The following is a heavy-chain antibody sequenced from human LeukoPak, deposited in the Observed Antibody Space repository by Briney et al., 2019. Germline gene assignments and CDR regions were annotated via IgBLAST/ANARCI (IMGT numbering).Heavy chain of an antibody. J-gene: IGHJ4*02. D-gene: IGHD1-26*01. Sequence: SETLSLTCTVSGGSIRSYYWSWIRQPPGKGLEWIGYVYYSGSTDYNPSLKSRVTISLDTSKNQFSLRLNSVTAADTALYYCARVSSGTFGLFDQWGQGTLATVSS. CDR1: GGSIRSYY. CDR2: VYYSGST. CDR3: ARVSSGTFGLFDQ. V-gene: IGHV4-59*01.